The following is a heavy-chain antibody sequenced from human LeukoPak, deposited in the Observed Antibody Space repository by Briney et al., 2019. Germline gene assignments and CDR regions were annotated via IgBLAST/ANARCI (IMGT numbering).Heavy chain of an antibody. V-gene: IGHV3-23*01. J-gene: IGHJ4*02. Sequence: RRSLRLSCAVSGFTPSGDAMSWVRHAPGKGLGWVSAISGSGGSTHYTVSVKGRFTLSRDNSKYTLYLQMNSLRAENTVVYCCAKVCDCPIVYWGQGTLVTVSS. D-gene: IGHD2-21*01. CDR1: GFTPSGDA. CDR3: AKVCDCPIVY. CDR2: ISGSGGST.